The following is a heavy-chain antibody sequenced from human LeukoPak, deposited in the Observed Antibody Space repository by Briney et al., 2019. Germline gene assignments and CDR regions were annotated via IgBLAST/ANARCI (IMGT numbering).Heavy chain of an antibody. J-gene: IGHJ3*02. Sequence: GASVEVSCKASGYTFTGYYMHWVRQAPGQGLEWMGWINPNSGGTNYAQKFQGRVTMTRDTSISTAYMELSRLRSDDTAVYYCASSLEGSGSYSSATYAFDIWGQGTMVTVSS. CDR2: INPNSGGT. CDR1: GYTFTGYY. V-gene: IGHV1-2*02. D-gene: IGHD3-10*01. CDR3: ASSLEGSGSYSSATYAFDI.